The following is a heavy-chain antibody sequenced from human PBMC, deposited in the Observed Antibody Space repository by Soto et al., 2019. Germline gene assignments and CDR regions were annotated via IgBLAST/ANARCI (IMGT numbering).Heavy chain of an antibody. Sequence: SETLSLTCAVSSGTISSSNWWSWVRQPPGKGLEWIGEIYHSGSTNYNPSLKSRVTISVDKSKNQFSLKLSSVTAADTAVYYCARMTAAGTIDYWGQGTLVTVSS. D-gene: IGHD6-13*01. CDR1: SGTISSSNW. CDR3: ARMTAAGTIDY. V-gene: IGHV4-4*02. CDR2: IYHSGST. J-gene: IGHJ4*02.